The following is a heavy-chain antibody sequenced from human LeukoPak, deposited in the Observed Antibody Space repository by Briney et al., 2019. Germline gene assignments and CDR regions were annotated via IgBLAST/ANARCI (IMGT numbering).Heavy chain of an antibody. V-gene: IGHV4-59*08. CDR2: IYYSGYT. Sequence: SETLSLTCTVSGGSISSYYWSWIRQPPGKGLGWIGYIYYSGYTNYNPSLKSRVTISVDTSKNQFSLMLSSVTAADTAMYYCARHHTIQTGTGVFDYWGQGTLVTVSS. D-gene: IGHD1/OR15-1a*01. CDR3: ARHHTIQTGTGVFDY. J-gene: IGHJ4*02. CDR1: GGSISSYY.